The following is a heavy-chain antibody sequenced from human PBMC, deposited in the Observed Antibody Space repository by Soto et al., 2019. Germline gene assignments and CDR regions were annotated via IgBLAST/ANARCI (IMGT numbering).Heavy chain of an antibody. Sequence: PSETLSLTCTVSGGSISSYYWSWIRQPPGKGLEWIGYIYYSGSTNYNPSLKSRVTISVDTSKNQFSLKLSSVTAADTAVYYCARAGLRYFDWLFQTPNWFDPGGQGTLVTVS. CDR2: IYYSGST. D-gene: IGHD3-9*01. J-gene: IGHJ5*02. V-gene: IGHV4-59*08. CDR1: GGSISSYY. CDR3: ARAGLRYFDWLFQTPNWFDP.